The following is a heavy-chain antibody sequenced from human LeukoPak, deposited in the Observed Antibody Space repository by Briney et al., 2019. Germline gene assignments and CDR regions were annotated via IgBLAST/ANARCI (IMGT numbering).Heavy chain of an antibody. D-gene: IGHD3-3*01. CDR3: ARVSGGPFWSGSDFDY. V-gene: IGHV1-8*03. Sequence: GASVKVSCKASGYTFTSYDINWVRQATGQGLEWMGWMNPNSGNTGYAQKFQGRVTITRNTSISTAYMELSSLRSEDTAVYYCARVSGGPFWSGSDFDYWGQGTLVTVSS. CDR1: GYTFTSYD. J-gene: IGHJ4*02. CDR2: MNPNSGNT.